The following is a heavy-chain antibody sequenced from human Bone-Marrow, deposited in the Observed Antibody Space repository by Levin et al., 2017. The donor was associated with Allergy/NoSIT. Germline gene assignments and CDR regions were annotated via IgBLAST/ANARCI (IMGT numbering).Heavy chain of an antibody. J-gene: IGHJ5*02. CDR3: ARDGAAAGTGTWA. D-gene: IGHD6-13*01. Sequence: GESLKISCAVSGLTVSNHYMMWVRQAPGKGLEWVSLIYSVGSTYYADSVRGRFTISRDSSKNTLYLQMNSLRVEDTAVYYCARDGAAAGTGTWAWGQGTLVTVSS. V-gene: IGHV3-53*01. CDR1: GLTVSNHY. CDR2: IYSVGST.